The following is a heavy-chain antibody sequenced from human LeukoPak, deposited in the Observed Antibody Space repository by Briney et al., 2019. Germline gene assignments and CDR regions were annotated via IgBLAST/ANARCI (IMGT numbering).Heavy chain of an antibody. CDR2: ISWNSGSI. D-gene: IGHD6-13*01. V-gene: IGHV3-9*01. Sequence: RPGGSLRLSCAASGFTFDDYAMHWVRQAPGKGLELVSGISWNSGSIGYADSVKGRFTISRDNSKNTLYLQMNSLRAEDTAVYYCAREGIAAAGTFDYWGQGTLVTVSS. CDR3: AREGIAAAGTFDY. CDR1: GFTFDDYA. J-gene: IGHJ4*02.